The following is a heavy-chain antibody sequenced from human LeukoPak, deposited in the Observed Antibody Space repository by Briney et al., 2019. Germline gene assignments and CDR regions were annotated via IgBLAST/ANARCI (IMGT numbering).Heavy chain of an antibody. CDR1: GGSISSGDYY. D-gene: IGHD3-22*01. CDR2: IYYSGST. V-gene: IGHV4-30-4*01. J-gene: IGHJ6*02. CDR3: ARDNRTYDSSGYIYYYYGMDV. Sequence: SETLSLTCTVSGGSISSGDYYWSWIRQPPGKGLEWIGYIYYSGSTYYNPSLKSRVTISVDTSKNQFSLKLSSVTAADTAVYYCARDNRTYDSSGYIYYYYGMDVWGQGTTVTVSS.